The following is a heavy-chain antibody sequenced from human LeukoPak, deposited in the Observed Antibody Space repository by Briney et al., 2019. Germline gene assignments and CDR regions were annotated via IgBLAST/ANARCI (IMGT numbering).Heavy chain of an antibody. CDR1: GYTFTSYD. Sequence: GASVKVSCKASGYTFTSYDINWVRQATGQGLEWMGWMNPNSGNTGYAQKFQGRVTITADKSTSTAYMELSSLRSEDTAVYYCAMGVGAPEDLAVAADFDYWGQGTLVTVSS. CDR3: AMGVGAPEDLAVAADFDY. D-gene: IGHD6-19*01. J-gene: IGHJ4*02. CDR2: MNPNSGNT. V-gene: IGHV1-8*01.